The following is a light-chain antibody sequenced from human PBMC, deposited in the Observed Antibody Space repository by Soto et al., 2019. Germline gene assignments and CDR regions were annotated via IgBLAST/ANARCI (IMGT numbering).Light chain of an antibody. CDR3: QQYGNSPIT. J-gene: IGKJ5*01. CDR1: QSVGSY. CDR2: DAS. V-gene: IGKV3-11*01. Sequence: EIVLTQSPATLSLSPGEGVTLSCRASQSVGSYLAWYQQKLGQAPRLLIYDASKRATGIPARFSGSGSGTVFTLTINSLEPEDFAVYYCQQYGNSPITFGQGTRLEIK.